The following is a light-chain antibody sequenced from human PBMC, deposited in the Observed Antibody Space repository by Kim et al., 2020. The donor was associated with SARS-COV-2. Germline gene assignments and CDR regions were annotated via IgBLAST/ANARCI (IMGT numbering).Light chain of an antibody. Sequence: GARVAITCRASENHGTWMAWYQQKPGRAPSLLIYLESTLESGVTSRFSGTGSGTEFSLSITSLQPDDFATYYCQHYSRFPYTFGQGTKLEI. CDR3: QHYSRFPYT. J-gene: IGKJ2*01. CDR1: ENHGTW. CDR2: LES. V-gene: IGKV1-5*03.